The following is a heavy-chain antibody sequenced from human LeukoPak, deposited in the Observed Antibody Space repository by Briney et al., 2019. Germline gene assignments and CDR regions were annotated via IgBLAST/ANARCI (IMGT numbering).Heavy chain of an antibody. CDR2: ITGSGVST. D-gene: IGHD3-22*01. CDR1: GFTFSSYT. J-gene: IGHJ4*02. CDR3: AKGISDYYDSSGYKLGR. V-gene: IGHV3-23*01. Sequence: PGGSLRLSCAASGFTFSSYTISWVRQAPGKGLEWVSFITGSGVSTYYADSVKVRFIISRDNSKNTLYLQMNSLRAEDTATYYCAKGISDYYDSSGYKLGRWGQGTLVTVSS.